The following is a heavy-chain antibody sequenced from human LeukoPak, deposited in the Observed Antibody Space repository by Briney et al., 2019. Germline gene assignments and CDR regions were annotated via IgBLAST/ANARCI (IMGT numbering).Heavy chain of an antibody. CDR1: GGSISSYY. Sequence: SETLSLTCSVSGGSISSYYWSWIRQPPGKGLEWIGYIYYSGSTNYNPSLKSRVTISVDTSKNQFSLKLSSVTAADTAVYYCARRKSGYDSYDAFDIWGQGTMVTVSS. CDR2: IYYSGST. CDR3: ARRKSGYDSYDAFDI. D-gene: IGHD5-12*01. V-gene: IGHV4-59*08. J-gene: IGHJ3*02.